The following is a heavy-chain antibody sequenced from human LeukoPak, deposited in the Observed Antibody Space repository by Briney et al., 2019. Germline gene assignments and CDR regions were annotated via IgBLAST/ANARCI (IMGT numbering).Heavy chain of an antibody. CDR3: ARKTGWQLDY. J-gene: IGHJ4*02. CDR1: GFTFGSSI. CDR2: ISYDENKK. Sequence: GGSLRLSCVASGFTFGSSIMHWVRQAPGKGLEWVAVISYDENKKYYADSVKGRFTISRDNSKNTLYLQMNSLRPEDTAVYYCARKTGWQLDYWGQGTLVAVSS. D-gene: IGHD6-19*01. V-gene: IGHV3-30*01.